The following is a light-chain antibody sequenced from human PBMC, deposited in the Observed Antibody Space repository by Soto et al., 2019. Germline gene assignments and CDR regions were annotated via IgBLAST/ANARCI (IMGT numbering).Light chain of an antibody. CDR1: QSVSSSY. J-gene: IGKJ4*01. V-gene: IGKV3-20*01. CDR2: AAY. CDR3: QQYGSSPGLT. Sequence: EIVLTQSPGTLSLSPGERATLSCRASQSVSSSYLAWYQQKPGQAPRLLIYAAYSRATGIPDRFSGSGSGTDFTLTISRLEPEDFAVYYCQQYGSSPGLTFGGGTKVEIK.